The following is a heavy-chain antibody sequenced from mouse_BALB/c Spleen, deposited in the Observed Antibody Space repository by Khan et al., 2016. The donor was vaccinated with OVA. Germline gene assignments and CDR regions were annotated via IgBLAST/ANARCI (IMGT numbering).Heavy chain of an antibody. J-gene: IGHJ3*02. Sequence: VQLQQPGPELMKPGASVDISCKASGYSFTSYYIHWVKQSHGKSLAWIGYIDPFNGGTDYNQKFKGKATLTVDKSSSTAYMHLSSLTSDDSADFYCVRGPFGSWGKVTLVTVSA. CDR2: IDPFNGGT. V-gene: IGHV1S135*01. CDR3: VRGPFGS. CDR1: GYSFTSYY.